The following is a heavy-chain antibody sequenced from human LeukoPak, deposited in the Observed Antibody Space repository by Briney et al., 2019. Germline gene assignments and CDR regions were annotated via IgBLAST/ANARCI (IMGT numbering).Heavy chain of an antibody. CDR2: IRYDGSNK. J-gene: IGHJ4*02. Sequence: GGSLRLSCAASGFTFSSYGMHWVRQAPGKGLEWVAFIRYDGSNKYYADSVKGRFTISRDNSKNTLYLQMNSLRAEDTAVYYCKIIDGGWHGPLAPPPSSNYWGQGTLVTVSS. V-gene: IGHV3-30*02. CDR3: KIIDGGWHGPLAPPPSSNY. D-gene: IGHD6-19*01. CDR1: GFTFSSYG.